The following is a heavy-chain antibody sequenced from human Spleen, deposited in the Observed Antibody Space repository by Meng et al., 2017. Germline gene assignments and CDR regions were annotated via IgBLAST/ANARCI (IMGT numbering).Heavy chain of an antibody. CDR2: LIPMFGAP. CDR3: ASESGKGYTPDY. J-gene: IGHJ4*02. Sequence: QDQVVQSWAEGKRPGSSVKVACKTSGGPFSSDSISWVRQAPGQGLEWLGGLIPMFGAPNYAQKFQGRVTITADESTSTHYMELSSLRSEDTAVYYCASESGKGYTPDYWGQGTLVTV. D-gene: IGHD3-10*01. CDR1: GGPFSSDS. V-gene: IGHV1-69*12.